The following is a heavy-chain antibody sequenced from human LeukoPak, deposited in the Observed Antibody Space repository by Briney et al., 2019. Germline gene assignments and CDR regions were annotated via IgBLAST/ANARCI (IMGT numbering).Heavy chain of an antibody. Sequence: PSETLSLTCTVAGGSISSYYWSWIRQPPGKGLEWIGYIYYSGSTNYNPSLKSRVTISVDTSKNHLSLKLSSVTAADTAVYSCACSGNPRSFDYWGQGTLVTVSS. D-gene: IGHD2-15*01. CDR1: GGSISSYY. V-gene: IGHV4-59*01. J-gene: IGHJ4*02. CDR3: ACSGNPRSFDY. CDR2: IYYSGST.